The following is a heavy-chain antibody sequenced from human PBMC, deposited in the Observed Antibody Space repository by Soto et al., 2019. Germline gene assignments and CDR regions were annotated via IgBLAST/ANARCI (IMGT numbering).Heavy chain of an antibody. D-gene: IGHD5-12*01. Sequence: EVQLVESGGGLVKPGGSLRLSCAASGFTFSSYSMNWVRQAPGKGLEWVSSISSSSSYIYYADSVKGRFTISRDNAKNSLYLQMNSLRAEDTAVYYCARGGRSDIVATIADRGRAFDIWGQGTMVTVSS. CDR1: GFTFSSYS. CDR2: ISSSSSYI. CDR3: ARGGRSDIVATIADRGRAFDI. V-gene: IGHV3-21*01. J-gene: IGHJ3*02.